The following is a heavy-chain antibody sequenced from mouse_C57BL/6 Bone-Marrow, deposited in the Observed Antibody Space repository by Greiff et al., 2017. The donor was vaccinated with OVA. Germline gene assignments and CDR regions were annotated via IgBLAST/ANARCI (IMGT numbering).Heavy chain of an antibody. Sequence: EVQLQQSGPVLVKPGASVKMSCKASGYTFTDYYMNWVKQSHGKSLEWIGVINPYNGGTSYNQKFKGKATLTVDKSSSTAYMELNSLTSEDSAVYYCAREVANYYGSSLWYFDVWGTGTTVTVSS. V-gene: IGHV1-19*01. CDR3: AREVANYYGSSLWYFDV. CDR1: GYTFTDYY. CDR2: INPYNGGT. D-gene: IGHD1-1*01. J-gene: IGHJ1*03.